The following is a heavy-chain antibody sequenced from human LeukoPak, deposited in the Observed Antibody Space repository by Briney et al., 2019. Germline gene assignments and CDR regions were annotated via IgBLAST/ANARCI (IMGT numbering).Heavy chain of an antibody. CDR2: IKQDGSKK. V-gene: IGHV3-7*04. D-gene: IGHD5-24*01. J-gene: IGHJ4*02. Sequence: GGSLRLSCAASGFTFSSYSMNWVRQAPGKGLEWVANIKQDGSKKSYVDSVKGRFTISRDNAKNSLYLQMNSLRAEDTAIYYCTRVGYIGEGIDYWGQGTLVTVSS. CDR1: GFTFSSYS. CDR3: TRVGYIGEGIDY.